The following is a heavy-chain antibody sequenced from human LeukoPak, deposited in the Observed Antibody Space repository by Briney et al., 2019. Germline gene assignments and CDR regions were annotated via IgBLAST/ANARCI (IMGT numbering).Heavy chain of an antibody. Sequence: PSETLSLTCTVSGGSISSSSYCWGWIRQPPGKGLEWIGSIYYSGTTYYNPSLKSRVTTSVDTSKNQFSLKLSSVTAADTAVYYCARTVRFLEWPVVDYWGQGTLVTVSS. CDR3: ARTVRFLEWPVVDY. J-gene: IGHJ4*02. V-gene: IGHV4-39*07. D-gene: IGHD3-3*01. CDR2: IYYSGTT. CDR1: GGSISSSSYC.